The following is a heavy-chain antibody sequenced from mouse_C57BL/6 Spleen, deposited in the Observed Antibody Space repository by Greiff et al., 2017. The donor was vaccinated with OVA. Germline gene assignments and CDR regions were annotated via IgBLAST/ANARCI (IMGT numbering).Heavy chain of an antibody. CDR2: INPSSGYT. V-gene: IGHV1-4*01. Sequence: QVQLKQSGAELARPGASVKMSCKASGYTFTSYTMHWVKQRPGQGLEWIGYINPSSGYTKYNQKFKDKATLTADKSSSTAYMQLSSLTSEDSAVYYCAREYYGNYVDYWGQGTTLTVSS. J-gene: IGHJ2*01. CDR3: AREYYGNYVDY. CDR1: GYTFTSYT. D-gene: IGHD2-1*01.